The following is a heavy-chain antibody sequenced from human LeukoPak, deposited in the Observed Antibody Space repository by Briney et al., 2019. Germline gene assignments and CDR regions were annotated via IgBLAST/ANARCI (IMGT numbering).Heavy chain of an antibody. V-gene: IGHV1-69*13. J-gene: IGHJ6*02. D-gene: IGHD3-16*02. Sequence: ASVKVSCKASGYTFTNYALNWVRQAPGQGLEWMGGIIPIFGTANYAQKFQGRVTITADESTSTAYMELSSLRSEDTAVYYCARESSRLRLGELSFFPYYYGMDVWGQGTTVTVSS. CDR2: IIPIFGTA. CDR1: GYTFTNYA. CDR3: ARESSRLRLGELSFFPYYYGMDV.